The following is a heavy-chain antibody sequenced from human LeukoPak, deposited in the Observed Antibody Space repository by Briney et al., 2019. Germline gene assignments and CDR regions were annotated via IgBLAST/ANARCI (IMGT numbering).Heavy chain of an antibody. D-gene: IGHD4-17*01. CDR2: IKYDGSTS. J-gene: IGHJ4*02. Sequence: GGSLRLSCEASGFTFTTYWIHWVRQGPGKGLVWVSRIKYDGSTSNYADSVKGRFTISRDNAKNSLYLQMNSLRADDTAVYYCARHPYAVLDYWGQGTLVTVSS. CDR3: ARHPYAVLDY. V-gene: IGHV3-74*01. CDR1: GFTFTTYW.